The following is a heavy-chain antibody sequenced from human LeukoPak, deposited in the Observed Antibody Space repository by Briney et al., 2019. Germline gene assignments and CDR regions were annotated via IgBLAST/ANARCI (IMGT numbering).Heavy chain of an antibody. J-gene: IGHJ5*01. D-gene: IGHD1-26*01. Sequence: ASVKVSCKASGYTFTSYGISWVRQAPGQGLEWMGWVSTYNGNTNYAHNLQGRVTMTTDTSTSTAYMELRSLRSDDTAVYYCARGRLRGGTTTSWFDSWGQGTLVTVSS. CDR3: ARGRLRGGTTTSWFDS. CDR1: GYTFTSYG. CDR2: VSTYNGNT. V-gene: IGHV1-18*01.